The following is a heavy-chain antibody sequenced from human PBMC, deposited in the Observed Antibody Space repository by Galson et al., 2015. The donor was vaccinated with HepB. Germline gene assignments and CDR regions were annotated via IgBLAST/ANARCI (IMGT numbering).Heavy chain of an antibody. J-gene: IGHJ4*02. V-gene: IGHV3-23*01. CDR1: GFTFSTYA. CDR3: AKPRREMGGIAVTVFVLFDY. CDR2: ISGYGGTT. D-gene: IGHD6-19*01. Sequence: SLRLSCAASGFTFSTYAMSWVRQAPGKGLEWVSAISGYGGTTYYADSVKGRFTISRDNSKNTLYLQMNSLRAEDTALYYCAKPRREMGGIAVTVFVLFDYWGQGTLVTVSS.